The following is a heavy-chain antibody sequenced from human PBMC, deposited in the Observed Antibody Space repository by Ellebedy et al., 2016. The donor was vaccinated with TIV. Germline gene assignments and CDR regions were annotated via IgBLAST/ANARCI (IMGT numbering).Heavy chain of an antibody. CDR1: GFTFSSYG. D-gene: IGHD1-1*01. Sequence: GESLKISCAASGFTFSSYGMHWVRQAPGKGLEWVAVISYDGSNKYYADSVKGRFTISRDNSKNTLYLQMNSLRAEDTAVYYCANIGALERPYWGQGTLVTVSS. V-gene: IGHV3-30*18. J-gene: IGHJ4*02. CDR2: ISYDGSNK. CDR3: ANIGALERPY.